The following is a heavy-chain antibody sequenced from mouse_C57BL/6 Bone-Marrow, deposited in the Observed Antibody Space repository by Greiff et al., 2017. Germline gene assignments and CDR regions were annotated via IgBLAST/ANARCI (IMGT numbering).Heavy chain of an antibody. D-gene: IGHD2-2*01. J-gene: IGHJ4*01. CDR2: IYPRSGNT. Sequence: QVQLQQSGAELARPGASVKLSCKASGYTFTSYGIRWVKQRTGQGLEWIGEIYPRSGNTYYNEKFKGKATLTADKSSSTAYMDLRSLTSEDSAVYFCARSTMVTTHYYAMDYWGQGTSVTVSA. CDR1: GYTFTSYG. V-gene: IGHV1-81*01. CDR3: ARSTMVTTHYYAMDY.